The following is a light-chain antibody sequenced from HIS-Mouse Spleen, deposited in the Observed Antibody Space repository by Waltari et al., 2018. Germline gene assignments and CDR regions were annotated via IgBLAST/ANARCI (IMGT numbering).Light chain of an antibody. CDR2: GQS. V-gene: IGKV3-20*01. Sequence: ETALTQSPGTLSLSPGERATLSCRASQTFSRSYSAWYQQKPGQAPRLLIYGQSSSAPGNPDRFSDSDYGTDFTLTISRLEPEDFAVYYCQQYGSSPPWTFGQGTKVEI. CDR1: QTFSRSY. CDR3: QQYGSSPPWT. J-gene: IGKJ1*01.